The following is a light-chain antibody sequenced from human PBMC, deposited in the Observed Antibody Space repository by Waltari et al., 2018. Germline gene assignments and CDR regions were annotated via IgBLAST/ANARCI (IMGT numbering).Light chain of an antibody. CDR3: QAWDSSTGV. CDR2: QDR. CDR1: KFGDKY. J-gene: IGLJ1*01. Sequence: SYDLSMPHSVSLSLGKTASISCSGDKFGDKYACWYQQKTGQSPVLVIYQDRKRPSGIPGRFSGSNSWNTATLTISGTQAMDEAVYYCQAWDSSTGVFGTGTKVTVL. V-gene: IGLV3-1*01.